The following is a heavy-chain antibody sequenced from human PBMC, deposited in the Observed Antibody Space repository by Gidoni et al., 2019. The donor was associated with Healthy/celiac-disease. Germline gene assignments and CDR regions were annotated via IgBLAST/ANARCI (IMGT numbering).Heavy chain of an antibody. V-gene: IGHV3-53*02. J-gene: IGHJ6*02. Sequence: EAPLVETGGGLIQPGGSLRLSCAASGFTVSSNYMSWVRQAPGKGLEWVSVIYSGGSTYYADSVKCRFTISRDNSKNTLYLQMNSLRAEDTAVYYCARDSPGGDLGHYGMDVWGQGTTVTVSS. CDR3: ARDSPGGDLGHYGMDV. CDR1: GFTVSSNY. CDR2: IYSGGST. D-gene: IGHD2-21*02.